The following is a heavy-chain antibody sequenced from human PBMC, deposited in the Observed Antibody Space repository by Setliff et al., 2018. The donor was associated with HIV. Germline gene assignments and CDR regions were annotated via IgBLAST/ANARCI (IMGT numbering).Heavy chain of an antibody. V-gene: IGHV3-7*01. Sequence: GGSLRLSCAASGFTFSSYWMSWVRQAPGKGLEWVANIKQDGSEKYYLDSVKGRFTISRDNAKNSLYLQMNSLRADDTAVYYCARDSGTVVGATGPGYWGQGTLVTVS. CDR2: IKQDGSEK. CDR1: GFTFSSYW. J-gene: IGHJ4*02. CDR3: ARDSGTVVGATGPGY. D-gene: IGHD1-26*01.